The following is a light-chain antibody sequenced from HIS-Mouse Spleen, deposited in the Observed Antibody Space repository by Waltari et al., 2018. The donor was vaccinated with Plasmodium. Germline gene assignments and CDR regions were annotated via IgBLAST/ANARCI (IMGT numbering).Light chain of an antibody. CDR2: KAS. Sequence: DIQMTQSPSTLSASVRDRVTITCRASQTFSSWLAWYQQKPGKAPKLLIYKASKLESGVPSRFSASGSGTECALTMSSLQRDDYATDYCQQYNRDWMFGEGTKVEIK. V-gene: IGKV1-5*03. CDR3: QQYNRDWM. J-gene: IGKJ1*01. CDR1: QTFSSW.